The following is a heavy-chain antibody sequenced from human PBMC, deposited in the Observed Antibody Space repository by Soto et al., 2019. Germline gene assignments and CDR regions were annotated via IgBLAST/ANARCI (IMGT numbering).Heavy chain of an antibody. CDR1: GRIFSSFP. Sequence: QVQVVQSGAEVKKPGSSVKISCKASGRIFSSFPTSWVRQVPGQGLEWMGGVISASGSVTYAPKFQGRVTITAVNSAGIGYMELTSLTSEDTAIYYCARVGSRDAYNYVLDHWCPGTMVTVSS. J-gene: IGHJ1*01. CDR2: VISASGSV. D-gene: IGHD5-18*01. CDR3: ARVGSRDAYNYVLDH. V-gene: IGHV1-69*06.